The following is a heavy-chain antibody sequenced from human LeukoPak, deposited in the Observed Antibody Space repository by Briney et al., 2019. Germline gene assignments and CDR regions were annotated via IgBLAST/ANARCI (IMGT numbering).Heavy chain of an antibody. CDR3: ARELAYYGSGSYSVFDY. J-gene: IGHJ4*02. CDR1: GYTFTGYY. D-gene: IGHD3-10*01. CDR2: INPNSGGT. V-gene: IGHV1-2*02. Sequence: ASVKVSCKASGYTFTGYYMHWVRQAPGQGLEWMGWINPNSGGTSYAQKFQGRVTMTRDTSISTAYMELSRLRSDDTAVYYCARELAYYGSGSYSVFDYWGQGTLVTVSS.